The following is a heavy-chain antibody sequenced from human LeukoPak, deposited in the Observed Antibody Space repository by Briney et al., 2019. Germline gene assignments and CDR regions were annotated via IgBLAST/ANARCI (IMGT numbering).Heavy chain of an antibody. CDR2: IIPIFGTA. CDR1: GGTFSSYA. J-gene: IGHJ5*02. V-gene: IGHV1-69*06. CDR3: ARLRGYSGYDLRGWFDT. Sequence: SVKVSCKASGGTFSSYAISWVRQAPGQGLEWMGGIIPIFGTANYAQKFQGRVTITADKSTSTAYMELSSLRSEDTAVYYCARLRGYSGYDLRGWFDTWGQGTLVTVSS. D-gene: IGHD5-12*01.